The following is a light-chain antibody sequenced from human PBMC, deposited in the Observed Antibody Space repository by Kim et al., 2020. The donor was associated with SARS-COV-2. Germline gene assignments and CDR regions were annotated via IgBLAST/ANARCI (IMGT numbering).Light chain of an antibody. CDR2: NND. V-gene: IGLV1-47*01. CDR3: ATWDDSLSGWV. CDR1: SSNIGSNY. Sequence: GQRVTVSCSGSSSNIGSNYMFWYQQLPGAAPKLLIYNNDQRPSGVPDRFSGSKSGTSASLAISGPRSEDEADYYCATWDDSLSGWVFGGGTQLTVL. J-gene: IGLJ3*02.